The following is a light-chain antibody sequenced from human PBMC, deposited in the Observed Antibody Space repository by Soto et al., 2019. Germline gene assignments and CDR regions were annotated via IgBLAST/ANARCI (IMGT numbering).Light chain of an antibody. CDR2: EGS. J-gene: IGLJ1*01. Sequence: QSALTQPASVSGSPGQSITISCTGTSSDDGNYNLVSWYQQHPGKAPKLMIYEGSKRPSGVSNRFSGSKSGNTASLTISILQAEDEADYYCCSYAGSSTYVFGTGTKLTVL. V-gene: IGLV2-23*01. CDR1: SSDDGNYNL. CDR3: CSYAGSSTYV.